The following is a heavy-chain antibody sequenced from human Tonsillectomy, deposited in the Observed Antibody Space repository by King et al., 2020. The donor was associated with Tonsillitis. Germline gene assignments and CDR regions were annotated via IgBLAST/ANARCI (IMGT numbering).Heavy chain of an antibody. Sequence: VQLVESGGGLVQPGGSLRLSCAASGFTFSNYDMHWVRQAPGKGLEWVSAIGTTGATDYPGSVKGRFPISRENARNSLYLQMNSLRAGDTAVYYCAREDNGSLDYGGQGTLVTVSS. J-gene: IGHJ4*02. V-gene: IGHV3-13*01. CDR2: IGTTGAT. CDR3: AREDNGSLDY. D-gene: IGHD1-26*01. CDR1: GFTFSNYD.